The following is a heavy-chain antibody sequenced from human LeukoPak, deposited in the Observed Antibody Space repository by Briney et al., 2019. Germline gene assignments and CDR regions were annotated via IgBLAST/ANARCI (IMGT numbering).Heavy chain of an antibody. D-gene: IGHD3-10*01. CDR1: GGTFSSYA. CDR3: ATRPPGPSHYYGSGPHYYYGMDV. V-gene: IGHV1-69*13. Sequence: GASVKVSCKASGGTFSSYAISWARQAPGQGLEWTGGIIPIFGTANYAQKFQGRVTITADESTSTAYMELSSLRSEDTAVYYCATRPPGPSHYYGSGPHYYYGMDVWGKGTTVTVSS. J-gene: IGHJ6*04. CDR2: IIPIFGTA.